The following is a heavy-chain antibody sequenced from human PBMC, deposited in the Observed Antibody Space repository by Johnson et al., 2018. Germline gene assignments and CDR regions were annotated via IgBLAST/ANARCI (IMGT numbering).Heavy chain of an antibody. J-gene: IGHJ6*04. D-gene: IGHD3-16*02. CDR3: AKDFKSYDYFWGGYRHQRNYYYYGMDV. V-gene: IGHV3-30*18. CDR1: GFSFGNHG. CDR2: ISFDLNTK. Sequence: QVQLVESGGGVVQPGGSLRLSCGASGFSFGNHGMHWVRQAPGKGREWVAYISFDLNTKSYRDTVKGRFTISRDKSKNTLYLQMNSLRAEDTDMYYCAKDFKSYDYFWGGYRHQRNYYYYGMDVWGKGTTVTVSS.